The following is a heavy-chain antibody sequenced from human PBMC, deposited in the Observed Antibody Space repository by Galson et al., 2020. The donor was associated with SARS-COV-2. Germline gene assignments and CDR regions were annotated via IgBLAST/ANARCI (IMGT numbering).Heavy chain of an antibody. V-gene: IGHV3-30*04. D-gene: IGHD1-26*01. CDR3: ARDRGKYYFEYFFDY. CDR2: ISNDGNNK. J-gene: IGHJ4*02. Sequence: QLGESLKISCAAPGFIFSDYAMHWVRQAPGKGLEWVAVISNDGNNKYYADSVKGRFTISRDDSKKTLYLQMSSLRAEDRAVYFCARDRGKYYFEYFFDYWGQGTLVTVSS. CDR1: GFIFSDYA.